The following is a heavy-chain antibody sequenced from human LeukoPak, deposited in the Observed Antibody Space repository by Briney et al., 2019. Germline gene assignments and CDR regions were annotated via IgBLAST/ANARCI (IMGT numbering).Heavy chain of an antibody. Sequence: ASVKVSCKASGYTFTGYYMHWVRQAPGQGLEWMGWINPNSGGTNYAQKFQGRVTMTRDTSISTAYMELSRLRSEDTAVYYCASCRYDFWSGSKRWFDPWGQGTLVTVSS. D-gene: IGHD3-3*01. V-gene: IGHV1-2*02. CDR1: GYTFTGYY. J-gene: IGHJ5*02. CDR3: ASCRYDFWSGSKRWFDP. CDR2: INPNSGGT.